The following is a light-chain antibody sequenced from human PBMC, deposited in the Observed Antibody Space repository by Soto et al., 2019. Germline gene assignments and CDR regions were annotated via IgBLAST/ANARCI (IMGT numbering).Light chain of an antibody. J-gene: IGLJ2*01. CDR3: SSYTSSSSVV. Sequence: QSALTQPASVSGSPGQSLTISCTGTSSEVGGYDYVSWYQHHPGKAHRLMIYDVSNRPSGISNRFSASKSGNTASLTISGLQAEDEADYYCSSYTSSSSVVFGGGTQLTVL. CDR2: DVS. CDR1: SSEVGGYDY. V-gene: IGLV2-14*03.